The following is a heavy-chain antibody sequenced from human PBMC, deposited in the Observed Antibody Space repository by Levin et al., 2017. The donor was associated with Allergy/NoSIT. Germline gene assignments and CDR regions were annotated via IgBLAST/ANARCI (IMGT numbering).Heavy chain of an antibody. V-gene: IGHV4-39*01. CDR1: GGSISSSSYY. CDR3: AAPPDHISSSWYYFDY. CDR2: IYYSGST. Sequence: ESLKISCTVSGGSISSSSYYWGWIRQPPGKGLEWIGSIYYSGSTYYNPSLKSRVTISVDTSKNQFSLKLSSVTAADTAVYYCAAPPDHISSSWYYFDYWGQGTLVTVSS. J-gene: IGHJ4*02. D-gene: IGHD6-13*01.